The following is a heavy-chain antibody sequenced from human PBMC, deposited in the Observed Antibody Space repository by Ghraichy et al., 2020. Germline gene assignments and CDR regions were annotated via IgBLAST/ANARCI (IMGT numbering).Heavy chain of an antibody. V-gene: IGHV4-34*01. D-gene: IGHD6-13*01. CDR2: INHSGST. Sequence: SETLSLTCAVYGGSFSGYYWSWIRQPPGKGLEWIGEINHSGSTNYNPSLKSRVTISVDTSKNQFSLKLSSVTAADTAVYYCARGGGGSWYIRPFDYWGQGTLVTVSS. CDR1: GGSFSGYY. J-gene: IGHJ4*02. CDR3: ARGGGGSWYIRPFDY.